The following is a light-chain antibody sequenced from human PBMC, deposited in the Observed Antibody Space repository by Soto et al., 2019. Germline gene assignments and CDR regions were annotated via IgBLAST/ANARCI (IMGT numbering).Light chain of an antibody. V-gene: IGLV2-14*01. CDR3: CSYTTTYTLV. CDR1: STDIGTYNS. J-gene: IGLJ3*02. Sequence: QSALTQPASVSGSPGRPITISCTGTSTDIGTYNSVSWYQHHPGKAPKLLIFEVIDRPSGVSDRFSGSKSGNTASLTISSLQFEDEADYYCCSYTTTYTLVFGGGTKVTVL. CDR2: EVI.